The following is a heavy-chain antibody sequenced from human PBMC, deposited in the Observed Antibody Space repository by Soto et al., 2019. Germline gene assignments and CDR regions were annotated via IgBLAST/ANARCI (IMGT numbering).Heavy chain of an antibody. CDR2: IIPIFGTA. V-gene: IGHV1-69*13. CDR1: GGTFSSYA. CDR3: ARDPIVVVPAATNTYDYYYYGMDV. J-gene: IGHJ6*02. D-gene: IGHD2-2*01. Sequence: ASVKVSCKASGGTFSSYAISWVRQAPGQGLEWMGGIIPIFGTANYAQKFQGRVTITADESTSTAYMELSSLRSEDTAVYYCARDPIVVVPAATNTYDYYYYGMDVWGQGTTVTVSS.